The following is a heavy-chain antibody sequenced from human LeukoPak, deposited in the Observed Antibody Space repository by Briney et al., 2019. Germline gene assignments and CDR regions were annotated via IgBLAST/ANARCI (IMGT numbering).Heavy chain of an antibody. D-gene: IGHD2-15*01. CDR3: ARARYFDY. Sequence: SETLSLTCTVSGGSISSYYWSWIRQPPGKGLEWIGYIYYSGSTNYNPSLKSRVTISVDTSKNQFSLKLSSVTAADTAVYYCARARYFDYWGQGTLVTVSS. J-gene: IGHJ4*02. CDR2: IYYSGST. V-gene: IGHV4-59*01. CDR1: GGSISSYY.